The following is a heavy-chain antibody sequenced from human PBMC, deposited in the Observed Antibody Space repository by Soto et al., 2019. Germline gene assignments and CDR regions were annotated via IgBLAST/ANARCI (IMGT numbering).Heavy chain of an antibody. D-gene: IGHD3-3*01. V-gene: IGHV1-69*13. CDR1: GGTFSSYA. J-gene: IGHJ6*02. CDR2: IIPIFGTA. Sequence: SVKVSCKASGGTFSSYAISWVRQAPGQGLEWMGGIIPIFGTANYAQKFQGRVTITADESTSTAYMELSSLRSEDTAVYYCARDLRTIFGVVYYHYGMDVWGQGTTVTVSS. CDR3: ARDLRTIFGVVYYHYGMDV.